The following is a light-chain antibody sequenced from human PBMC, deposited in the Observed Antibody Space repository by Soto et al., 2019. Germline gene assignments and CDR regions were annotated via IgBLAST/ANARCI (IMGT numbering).Light chain of an antibody. CDR1: QTIFRW. Sequence: DIQMTQSPSTLSASVGDRVTITCRASQTIFRWLAWYQQRPGKDPNLLISDASDLQSGVPSRFSGSGSGAEFTLTIGRLQTDDFATYYCKKYNSYTWTFGQGTKVEF. V-gene: IGKV1-5*01. CDR3: KKYNSYTWT. CDR2: DAS. J-gene: IGKJ1*01.